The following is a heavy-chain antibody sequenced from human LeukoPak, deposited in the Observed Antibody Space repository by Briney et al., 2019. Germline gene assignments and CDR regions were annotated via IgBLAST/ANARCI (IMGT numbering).Heavy chain of an antibody. CDR1: GFTFTSST. CDR3: AAVRSSYYYYGMDV. CDR2: IVVGSGNT. D-gene: IGHD6-6*01. J-gene: IGHJ6*02. V-gene: IGHV1-58*02. Sequence: GASVKVSCKASGFTFTSSTMQWVRQARGQRLEWIGWIVVGSGNTNYAQKFQERVTITRDMSTSTAYMELSSLRSEDTAVYYCAAVRSSYYYYGMDVWGQGTTVTVSS.